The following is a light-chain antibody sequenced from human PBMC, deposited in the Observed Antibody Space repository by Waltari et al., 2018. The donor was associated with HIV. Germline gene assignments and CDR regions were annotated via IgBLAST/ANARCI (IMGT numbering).Light chain of an antibody. Sequence: HSVLTQAPSASGTLGQRVPISGSGRISNIGTNSVSWFQQLPGMSPRLIIFSDSQRPSGVPDRFSASKSGTAASLAIDGLESGDEADYYCAARDDILSGSWVFGGGT. CDR3: AARDDILSGSWV. V-gene: IGLV1-44*01. J-gene: IGLJ3*02. CDR2: SDS. CDR1: ISNIGTNS.